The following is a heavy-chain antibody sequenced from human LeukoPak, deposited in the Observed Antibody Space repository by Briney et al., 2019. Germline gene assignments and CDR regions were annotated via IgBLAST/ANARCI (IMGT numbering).Heavy chain of an antibody. CDR3: ARGRTTVTY. CDR2: INHSGST. J-gene: IGHJ4*02. Sequence: PSETLSLTCAVYGGSFSGYYWSWIRQPPGKGLEWIGEINHSGSTNYNPSLKSRVTMSVDTSKNQFSLKLSSVTAADTAVYYCARGRTTVTYWGQGTLVTVSS. V-gene: IGHV4-34*01. D-gene: IGHD4-17*01. CDR1: GGSFSGYY.